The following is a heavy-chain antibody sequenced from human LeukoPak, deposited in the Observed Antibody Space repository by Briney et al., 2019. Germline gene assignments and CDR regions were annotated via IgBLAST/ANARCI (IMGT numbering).Heavy chain of an antibody. CDR3: ARAPRSYTGPYYFDY. CDR1: GGTFSSYA. J-gene: IGHJ4*02. D-gene: IGHD3-10*01. Sequence: ASVKVSCKASGGTFSSYAISWVRQAPGQGLEWMGGIVPIFGTANYAQKFQGRVTITADESTSTAYMELSSLRSEDTAVYYCARAPRSYTGPYYFDYWGQGTLVTVSS. V-gene: IGHV1-69*13. CDR2: IVPIFGTA.